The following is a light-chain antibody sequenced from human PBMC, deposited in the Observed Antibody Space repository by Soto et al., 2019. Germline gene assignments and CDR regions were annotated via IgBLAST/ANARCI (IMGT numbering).Light chain of an antibody. Sequence: QSALTQPPSMSGAPGQRVTISCTGSSSDIGAGYDVHWYQQFPGTAPKLLIYSNINRPSGVTDRFSGSKSGTSASLAITGLQAEDEADYYCQSYDSSLGGSKGVFGGGTKLTVL. CDR2: SNI. CDR1: SSDIGAGYD. CDR3: QSYDSSLGGSKGV. J-gene: IGLJ3*02. V-gene: IGLV1-40*01.